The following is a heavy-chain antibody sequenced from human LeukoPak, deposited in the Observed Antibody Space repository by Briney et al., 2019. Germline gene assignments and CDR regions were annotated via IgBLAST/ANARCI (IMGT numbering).Heavy chain of an antibody. V-gene: IGHV3-7*01. D-gene: IGHD3-22*01. Sequence: RPGGSLRLSCEGSGFTFNNYWMGWVRQAPGKGLQWVANIKTDGSEKYYVDSVKGRFTISRDNAKNSLYLQMNSLRAEDTAVYYCATYSSLNRREFQFWGQGTLLTVSS. CDR3: ATYSSLNRREFQF. J-gene: IGHJ1*01. CDR1: GFTFNNYW. CDR2: IKTDGSEK.